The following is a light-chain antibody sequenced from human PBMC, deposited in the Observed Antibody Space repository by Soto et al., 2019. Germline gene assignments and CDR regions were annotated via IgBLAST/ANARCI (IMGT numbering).Light chain of an antibody. V-gene: IGKV3-11*01. CDR1: QSISMY. J-gene: IGKJ4*01. CDR3: QQRANWPLT. Sequence: EIVLTQSPATLSLSPGEGATLSCRASQSISMYLVWYQQKPGQAPRLLIYDASNRATGIPARFSGSGSGTDFTLTISSLEPEDFAVYYCQQRANWPLTFGGGTKVEI. CDR2: DAS.